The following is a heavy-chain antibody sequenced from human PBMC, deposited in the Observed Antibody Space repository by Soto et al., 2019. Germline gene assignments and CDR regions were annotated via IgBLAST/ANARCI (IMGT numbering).Heavy chain of an antibody. J-gene: IGHJ3*01. Sequence: PGGSLRLSCAASGFTFSTFAMSWVRQAPGKGMEWVSAISGSGGTTYNADSVKGRFTISRDRSKNTVSLQMDSLRAEDTAVYYCAKDRGIIVKAGDAFDVWGQGTKVTVSS. D-gene: IGHD3-16*02. V-gene: IGHV3-23*01. CDR1: GFTFSTFA. CDR3: AKDRGIIVKAGDAFDV. CDR2: ISGSGGTT.